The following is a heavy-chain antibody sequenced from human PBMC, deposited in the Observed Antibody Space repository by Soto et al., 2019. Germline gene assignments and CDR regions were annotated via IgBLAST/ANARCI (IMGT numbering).Heavy chain of an antibody. CDR2: ISYDGNNK. D-gene: IGHD1-1*01. J-gene: IGHJ6*02. CDR1: GFPFSTYG. Sequence: QVQLVESGGGVVQPGRSLRLSCEASGFPFSTYGMHWVRQAPGKGLEWVAVISYDGNNKYYADSVKGRFTISRDNSKNTLSLQLNSLRADDTAVYDCAKDRLEERSFFYFYAVAVWGQGTTVIVSS. CDR3: AKDRLEERSFFYFYAVAV. V-gene: IGHV3-30*18.